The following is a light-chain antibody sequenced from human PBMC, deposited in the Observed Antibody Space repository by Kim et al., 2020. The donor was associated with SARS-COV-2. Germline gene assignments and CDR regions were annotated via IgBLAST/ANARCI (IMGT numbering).Light chain of an antibody. CDR2: DNN. Sequence: QSVLTQPPSVSAAPGQRVTISCSGSSSNIGNNYVSWYQQLPGTAPKLLIYDNNERPSGIPDRFSGSKSGTSATLGITGLQTGDEADYYCGTWDTRLSDGVLGGGTKLTVI. V-gene: IGLV1-51*01. CDR3: GTWDTRLSDGV. J-gene: IGLJ3*02. CDR1: SSNIGNNY.